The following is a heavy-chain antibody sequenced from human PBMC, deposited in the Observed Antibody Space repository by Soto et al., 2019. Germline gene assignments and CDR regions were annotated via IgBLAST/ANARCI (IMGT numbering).Heavy chain of an antibody. J-gene: IGHJ4*02. Sequence: QVQLVQSGAEVKKPGASVKLSCKASGYTFTSSYVHWVRQAPGQGLGWVAIINPNGGSTNYAQEFQGRVTVTRDTSTSTVFMELSSLHSDDTAVYYCARDLLAANYWGQGTLVTVSS. V-gene: IGHV1-46*01. D-gene: IGHD2-15*01. CDR2: INPNGGST. CDR1: GYTFTSSY. CDR3: ARDLLAANY.